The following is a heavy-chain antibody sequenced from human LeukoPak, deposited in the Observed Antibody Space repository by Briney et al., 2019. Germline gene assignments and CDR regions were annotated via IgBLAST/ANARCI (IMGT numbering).Heavy chain of an antibody. Sequence: GGSLRLSCAASGFTFSDHYMSWIRQAPGKGLEWVSYISSSGSTIYYADSVKGRFTISRDNAKNSLYLQMNSLRAEDTAVYYCARNRVVVPAAAFDYWGQGTQVTVSS. V-gene: IGHV3-11*01. J-gene: IGHJ4*02. CDR2: ISSSGSTI. CDR1: GFTFSDHY. CDR3: ARNRVVVPAAAFDY. D-gene: IGHD2-2*01.